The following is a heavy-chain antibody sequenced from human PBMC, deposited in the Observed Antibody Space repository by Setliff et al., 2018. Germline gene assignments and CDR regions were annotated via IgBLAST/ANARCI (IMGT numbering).Heavy chain of an antibody. CDR1: GFSLSDHY. V-gene: IGHV3-72*01. D-gene: IGHD2-2*01. J-gene: IGHJ5*02. CDR2: FRDKASGYTT. CDR3: TRTPCSSSRCLSQLDH. Sequence: PGGSLRLSCAASGFSLSDHYVDWVRQAPGKGLEWVGRFRDKASGYTTEYAASVKGRFTISRDDSKNSRDLQMSSLKTEDTAVYYCTRTPCSSSRCLSQLDHWSQGALVTVSS.